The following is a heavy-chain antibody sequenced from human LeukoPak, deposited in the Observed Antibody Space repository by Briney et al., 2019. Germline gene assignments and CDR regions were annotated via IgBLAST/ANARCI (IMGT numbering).Heavy chain of an antibody. CDR2: IQNRGNT. J-gene: IGHJ4*02. D-gene: IGHD2-21*02. CDR1: GGSISSYY. CDR3: ARVEGGTGDKYYTDY. V-gene: IGHV4-59*01. Sequence: PSETLSLTCSVSGGSISSYYWSWIRQPPGKGLEWIGYIQNRGNTYYNPSLKSRVTISADTSKNQFSLRLSSVTAADTAVYYCARVEGGTGDKYYTDYWGQGTLVTVSS.